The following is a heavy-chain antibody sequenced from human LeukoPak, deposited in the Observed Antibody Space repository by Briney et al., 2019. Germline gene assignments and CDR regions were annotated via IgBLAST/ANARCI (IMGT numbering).Heavy chain of an antibody. CDR1: GCTFSSYT. V-gene: IGHV1-69*02. J-gene: IGHJ4*02. CDR3: AIPYCSSTSCYDY. Sequence: SVKVSCKASGCTFSSYTISWVRQAPGQGLEWMGRIIPILGIANYAQKFQGRVTITADKSTSTAYMELSSLRSEDTAVYYCAIPYCSSTSCYDYWGQGTLVTVSS. CDR2: IIPILGIA. D-gene: IGHD2-2*01.